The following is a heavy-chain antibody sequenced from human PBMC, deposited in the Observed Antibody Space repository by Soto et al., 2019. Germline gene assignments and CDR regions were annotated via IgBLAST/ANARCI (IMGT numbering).Heavy chain of an antibody. CDR3: AHNEPLGFDI. CDR2: IYWDDDK. V-gene: IGHV2-5*02. CDR1: GFSLSTSGVG. J-gene: IGHJ3*02. Sequence: QITLKESGPTLVKPTQTLTLTCTFSGFSLSTSGVGVGWIRQPPGKALEWLALIYWDDDKRYTPSLQSRLTTTKHTTKTRMDLTLTIMDPVDTATYYCAHNEPLGFDIWGQGTMVTVSS. D-gene: IGHD7-27*01.